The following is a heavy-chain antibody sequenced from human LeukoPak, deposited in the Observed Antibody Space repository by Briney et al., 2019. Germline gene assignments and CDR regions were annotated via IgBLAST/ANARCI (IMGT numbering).Heavy chain of an antibody. CDR3: VRSADRVIRGAPPYYYYYMDV. Sequence: SETLSLTCTVSGGSISTYCWSWVRQPPGKGLEWIGYGYYSGSTDYIPSLKSRVTISVDTSKNQFSLKLTSVTAADTAVYYCVRSADRVIRGAPPYYYYYMDVWGKGTTVTVSS. CDR1: GGSISTYC. V-gene: IGHV4-59*01. J-gene: IGHJ6*03. CDR2: GYYSGST. D-gene: IGHD3-10*01.